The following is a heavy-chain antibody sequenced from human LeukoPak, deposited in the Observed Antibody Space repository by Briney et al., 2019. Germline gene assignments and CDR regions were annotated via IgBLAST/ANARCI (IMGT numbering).Heavy chain of an antibody. CDR3: TRHDSSSWYNY. CDR1: GYSFTNYW. CDR2: IYPGDSDT. Sequence: RGESLKISCKGSGYSFTNYWIAWVRQMPGKGLEWMGIIYPGDSDTRYSPSFQGQVTISADKSISTAYLQWSSLKTSDTAMYYCTRHDSSSWYNYWGQGTLVTVSS. J-gene: IGHJ4*02. D-gene: IGHD6-13*01. V-gene: IGHV5-51*01.